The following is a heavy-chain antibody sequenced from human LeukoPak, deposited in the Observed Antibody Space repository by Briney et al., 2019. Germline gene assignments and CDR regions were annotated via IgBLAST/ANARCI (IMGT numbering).Heavy chain of an antibody. J-gene: IGHJ4*02. D-gene: IGHD2-2*01. V-gene: IGHV4-34*01. CDR1: GGSFSGYY. CDR3: ARAPSGLVEPPTRANYSDD. Sequence: SETLSLTCAVYGGSFSGYYWSWLRQSPGKGLEWIGEMNHSGSSNHNPSLKSRVTTSVDTSKNQFSLKLRSVTAADTAVYYCARAPSGLVEPPTRANYSDDWGQGSPVTVSS. CDR2: MNHSGSS.